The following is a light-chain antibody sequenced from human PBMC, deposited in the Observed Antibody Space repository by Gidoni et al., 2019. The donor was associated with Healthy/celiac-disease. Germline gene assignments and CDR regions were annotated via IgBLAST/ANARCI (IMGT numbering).Light chain of an antibody. CDR1: SSDVGGYNY. CDR2: DVS. J-gene: IGLJ1*01. V-gene: IGLV2-11*01. Sequence: QSALTQPGSVSGSPGQSVTISCTGTSSDVGGYNYVSWYQQHPGKAPKLMIYDVSKRPSGVPDRFSGSKSGNTASLTISGLQAEDEADYYCCSYAGSYTSYVFGTGTKVTVL. CDR3: CSYAGSYTSYV.